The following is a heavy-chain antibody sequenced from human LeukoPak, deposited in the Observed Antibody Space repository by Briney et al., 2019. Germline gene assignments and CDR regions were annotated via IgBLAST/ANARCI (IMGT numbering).Heavy chain of an antibody. Sequence: GGSLRLSCAASGFTFSSYAMSWVRQAPGKGLEWVSTFSGSGGNTYYADSVKGRFTISRDNSKNTLYLQMNSLRAEDTAVYYCARGLMGGYPRFDYWGQGTLVTVSS. J-gene: IGHJ4*02. D-gene: IGHD3-22*01. V-gene: IGHV3-23*01. CDR1: GFTFSSYA. CDR3: ARGLMGGYPRFDY. CDR2: FSGSGGNT.